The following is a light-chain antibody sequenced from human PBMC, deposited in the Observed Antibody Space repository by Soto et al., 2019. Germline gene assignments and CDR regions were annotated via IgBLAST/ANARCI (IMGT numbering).Light chain of an antibody. Sequence: DIVMTQSPDSLAVSLGERATINCKSSQSVLYSSNNKNYLAWYQQKPGHPPKRLIYWASTRESGVPDRFSGSGSGTDFTLSFSSLQDDDVAVYYCPQSWISWWTCGQGTKVEIK. CDR1: QSVLYSSNNKNY. J-gene: IGKJ1*01. CDR2: WAS. CDR3: PQSWISWWT. V-gene: IGKV4-1*01.